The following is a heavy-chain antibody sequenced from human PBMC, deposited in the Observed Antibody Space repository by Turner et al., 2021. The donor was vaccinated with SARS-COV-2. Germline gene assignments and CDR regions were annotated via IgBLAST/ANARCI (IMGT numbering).Heavy chain of an antibody. D-gene: IGHD2-2*03. CDR1: GFMFSDYF. CDR3: TRVNGYYDF. V-gene: IGHV3-72*01. J-gene: IGHJ4*02. Sequence: DVQLLESGGTLVQPGGSLRLSCAASGFMFSDYFMDWVRQAPGKGLEWIGRIRNAHNTDTTEYATSLKGRFTISRDDSKSSLFLQMISLKTEDTAVYYCTRVNGYYDFWGQGTLVTVSS. CDR2: IRNAHNTDTT.